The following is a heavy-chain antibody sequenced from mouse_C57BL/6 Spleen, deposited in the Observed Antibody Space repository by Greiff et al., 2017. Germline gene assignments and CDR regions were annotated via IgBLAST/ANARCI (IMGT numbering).Heavy chain of an antibody. CDR2: LNPNSGGT. CDR1: GYTFNSYW. CDR3: AGYSNYFDY. V-gene: IGHV1-72*01. J-gene: IGHJ2*01. D-gene: IGHD2-5*01. Sequence: QVQLQQPGAELVKPGASVKLSCKASGYTFNSYWMHWVKQRPGRGLEWIGRLNPNSGGTKYTEKFRSKATLTEDKPTSTAYMQRSSLTSEDAAVYCCAGYSNYFDYWGQGTTLTVSS.